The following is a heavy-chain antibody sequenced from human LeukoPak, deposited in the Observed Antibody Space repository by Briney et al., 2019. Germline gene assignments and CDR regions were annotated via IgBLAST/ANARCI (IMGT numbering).Heavy chain of an antibody. CDR3: VRGYCSGATCYHFDY. CDR2: FYYSGSD. D-gene: IGHD2-15*01. J-gene: IGHJ4*02. CDR1: GASITSYY. V-gene: IGHV4-59*01. Sequence: SESLSLTCTVSGASITSYYWNWIRQPPGKGLEWIGYFYYSGSDNYNPSLKSRITISVDTSKNQFSHKLSSVTAADTAVYYCVRGYCSGATCYHFDYWGQGTLVTVSS.